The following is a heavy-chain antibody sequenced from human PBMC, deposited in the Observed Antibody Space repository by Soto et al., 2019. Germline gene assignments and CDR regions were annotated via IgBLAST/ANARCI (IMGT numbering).Heavy chain of an antibody. CDR2: ISYDGSNK. J-gene: IGHJ4*02. CDR3: AREALLSSSWYELWQWLVPNPLFDY. D-gene: IGHD6-13*01. CDR1: GFTFSSYA. Sequence: PGGSLRLSCAASGFTFSSYAMHRVRQAPGKGLEWVAVISYDGSNKYYADSVKGRFTISRDNSKNTLYLQMNSLRAEDTAVYYCAREALLSSSWYELWQWLVPNPLFDYWGQGTLVTVYS. V-gene: IGHV3-30-3*01.